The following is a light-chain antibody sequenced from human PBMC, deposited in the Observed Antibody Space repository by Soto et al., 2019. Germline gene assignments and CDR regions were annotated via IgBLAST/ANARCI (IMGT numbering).Light chain of an antibody. CDR2: GAS. CDR3: QQRSNWPALT. Sequence: EIVMTQSPATLSVSPGERATLSCRASQSVSSSYLAWYQQKPGQAPRLLIYGASSRATGIPDRFSGSGSGTDFTLTISSLEPEDFAVYYCQQRSNWPALTFGGGTKVDIK. J-gene: IGKJ4*01. V-gene: IGKV3D-20*02. CDR1: QSVSSSY.